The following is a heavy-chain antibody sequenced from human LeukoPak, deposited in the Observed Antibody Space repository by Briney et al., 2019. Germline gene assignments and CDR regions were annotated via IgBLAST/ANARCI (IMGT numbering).Heavy chain of an antibody. CDR2: ISGSGGST. CDR3: ARRSDSGSYSY. V-gene: IGHV3-23*01. D-gene: IGHD3-10*01. J-gene: IGHJ4*02. CDR1: GFTFFNYA. Sequence: GGSLRLSCAASGFTFFNYAMTWVRQAPGKGLEWVSAISGSGGSTYYADSVKGRFTISRDNSKNTLYLQMNSLRAEDTAVYYCARRSDSGSYSYWGQGTLVTVSS.